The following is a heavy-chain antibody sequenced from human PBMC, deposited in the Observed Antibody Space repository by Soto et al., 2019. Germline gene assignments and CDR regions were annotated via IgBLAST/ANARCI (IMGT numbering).Heavy chain of an antibody. D-gene: IGHD3-3*01. J-gene: IGHJ4*02. CDR2: IYYSGST. CDR1: GGSVSSGDYY. V-gene: IGHV4-61*08. Sequence: SETLSLTCTVSGGSVSSGDYYWSWIRQPPGKGLEWIGHIYYSGSTSFNPSLKSRVTISVDTSKNRFSLKVNSVAAADTAVYYCARGGQDFWSGPFDYWGRGALVTV. CDR3: ARGGQDFWSGPFDY.